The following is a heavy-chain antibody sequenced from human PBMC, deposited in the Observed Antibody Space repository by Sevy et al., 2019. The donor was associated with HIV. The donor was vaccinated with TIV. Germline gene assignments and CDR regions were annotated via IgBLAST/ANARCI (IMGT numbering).Heavy chain of an antibody. J-gene: IGHJ2*01. Sequence: GGSLRLSCAASGFTFSTDSMNWVHQAPGRELEWVSSIRSTSNYIYYADSVKGRFTISRDNAKNSLYLQMNSLRAEDTAGFYCARGYDFWSAYYTPDWYFDLWGRGTLVTVSS. CDR1: GFTFSTDS. CDR3: ARGYDFWSAYYTPDWYFDL. V-gene: IGHV3-21*01. CDR2: IRSTSNYI. D-gene: IGHD3-3*01.